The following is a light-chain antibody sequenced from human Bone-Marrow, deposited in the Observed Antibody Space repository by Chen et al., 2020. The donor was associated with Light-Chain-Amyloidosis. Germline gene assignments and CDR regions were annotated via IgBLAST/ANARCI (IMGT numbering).Light chain of an antibody. CDR2: EVT. CDR1: SSDVGGDNH. CDR3: SSYTITNTLV. V-gene: IGLV2-14*01. Sequence: QSALTQPASVSGSPGQSITISCTGTSSDVGGDNHVSWYQQHPDKAPKFMIYEVTNRPSWVPDRFSGSTSDNTASLTISGLQTEDEADYFCSSYTITNTLVFGSGTRVTVL. J-gene: IGLJ1*01.